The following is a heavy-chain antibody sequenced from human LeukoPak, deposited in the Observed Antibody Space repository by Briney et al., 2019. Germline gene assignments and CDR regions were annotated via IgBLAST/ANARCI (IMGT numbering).Heavy chain of an antibody. CDR1: GFSFSSYT. D-gene: IGHD2-2*01. Sequence: GGSLRLSCAASGFSFSSYTMNWVRQAPGKGLEWVSYISSSSSIIYYADSVKGRFTISRDNAKNSLYLQMDSLRAEDTAVYYCARGGGYCGPNCYGIDYWGQGTQVTVSS. V-gene: IGHV3-48*01. CDR2: ISSSSSII. J-gene: IGHJ4*02. CDR3: ARGGGYCGPNCYGIDY.